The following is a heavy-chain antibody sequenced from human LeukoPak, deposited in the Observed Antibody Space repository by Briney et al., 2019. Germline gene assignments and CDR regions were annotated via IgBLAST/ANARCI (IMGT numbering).Heavy chain of an antibody. D-gene: IGHD4-17*01. CDR1: GFTFSNAW. V-gene: IGHV3-15*01. J-gene: IGHJ3*02. CDR3: AGDQNGDYSEDAFDI. Sequence: GGSLRLSCAASGFTFSNAWMSWVRQAPGKGLEWVGRIKSKTDGGTTDYAAPVKGRFTISRDDSKNTLYLQMNSLKTEDTAVYYCAGDQNGDYSEDAFDIWGQGTMVTVSS. CDR2: IKSKTDGGTT.